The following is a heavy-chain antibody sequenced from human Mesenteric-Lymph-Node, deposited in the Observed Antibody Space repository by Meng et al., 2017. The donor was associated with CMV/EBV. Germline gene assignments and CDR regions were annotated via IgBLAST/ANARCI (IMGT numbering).Heavy chain of an antibody. CDR3: ARDRSGYYDY. V-gene: IGHV3-30*02. Sequence: GESLKISCAASGFTFSSFGIHWVRQAPGKGLEWVAFIRYDGSNKYYVDSVKGRFTISRDNSKNTLYLQMNSLRAEDTAVYYCARDRSGYYDYWGQGTLVTVSS. CDR1: GFTFSSFG. J-gene: IGHJ4*02. CDR2: IRYDGSNK. D-gene: IGHD3-22*01.